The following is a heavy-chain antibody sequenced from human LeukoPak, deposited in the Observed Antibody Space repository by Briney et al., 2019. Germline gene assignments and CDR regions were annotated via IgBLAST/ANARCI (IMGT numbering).Heavy chain of an antibody. V-gene: IGHV1-24*01. CDR3: ATLKPNGIRTTYLDY. D-gene: IGHD1-7*01. Sequence: SVKVSCKVSGYTLTELSMRLVRQAPGKGLEWMGGFDPEDGETIYAQKFQGRVTMTEDTSTDTASMELSSMRSEDTAVYYCATLKPNGIRTTYLDYWGQGTLVTVSS. CDR2: FDPEDGET. J-gene: IGHJ4*02. CDR1: GYTLTELS.